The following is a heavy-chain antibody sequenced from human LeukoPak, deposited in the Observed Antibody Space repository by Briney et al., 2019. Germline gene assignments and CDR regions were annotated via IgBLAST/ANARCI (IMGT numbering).Heavy chain of an antibody. D-gene: IGHD6-13*01. J-gene: IGHJ4*02. CDR1: GYTFTNYY. Sequence: ASVKVSCKASGYTFTNYYMHWVRQAPGQGLEWMGIIYTNGGSTSYAQKFQGRVTMTRDTSTSTVHMELSSLRSEDTAVYYCARDRWQQLVDYWGQGTLVTVSS. V-gene: IGHV1-46*01. CDR2: IYTNGGST. CDR3: ARDRWQQLVDY.